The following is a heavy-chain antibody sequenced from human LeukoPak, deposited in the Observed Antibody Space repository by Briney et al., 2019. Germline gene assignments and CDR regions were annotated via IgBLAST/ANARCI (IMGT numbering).Heavy chain of an antibody. CDR3: ARVSYGTGGIDY. V-gene: IGHV4-61*01. D-gene: IGHD5-18*01. Sequence: PSETLSLTCTASGGSVSSGSYYWSWIRQPPGKGLEWIGYIYYSGSTNYNPSLKSRVTISVDTSKNQFSLKLSSVTAADTAVYYCARVSYGTGGIDYWGQGTLVTVSS. J-gene: IGHJ4*02. CDR1: GGSVSSGSYY. CDR2: IYYSGST.